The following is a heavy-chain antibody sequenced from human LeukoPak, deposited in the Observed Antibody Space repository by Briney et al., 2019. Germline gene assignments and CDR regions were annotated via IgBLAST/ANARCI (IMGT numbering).Heavy chain of an antibody. CDR3: AKDLWGYFDY. CDR2: ISASSGSI. J-gene: IGHJ4*02. V-gene: IGHV3-23*01. CDR1: GLTFSNYA. D-gene: IGHD3-16*01. Sequence: PGESLRLSCAASGLTFSNYAMNWVRQTPGKGLEWVSGISASSGSIYYADAVKGRFTISRDNSMNTVYLQMNSLSAEDTAVYYCAKDLWGYFDYWGQGTLVTVSS.